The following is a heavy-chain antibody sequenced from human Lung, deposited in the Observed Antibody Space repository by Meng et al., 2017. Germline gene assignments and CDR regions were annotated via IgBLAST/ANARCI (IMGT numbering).Heavy chain of an antibody. V-gene: IGHV3-30*18. CDR1: GFTFSSSG. Sequence: QVQLVESGGGVVQPERSLRLSCAASGFTFSSSGMHWVRQAPGKGLEWVTAISYDGSNKYYADSVKGRFTISRDNSKNTLYLHMNSLRAEDTAVYYCAKPVWTPNRGYSSCLDYWGQGTLVTVSS. CDR2: ISYDGSNK. CDR3: AKPVWTPNRGYSSCLDY. J-gene: IGHJ4*02. D-gene: IGHD6-25*01.